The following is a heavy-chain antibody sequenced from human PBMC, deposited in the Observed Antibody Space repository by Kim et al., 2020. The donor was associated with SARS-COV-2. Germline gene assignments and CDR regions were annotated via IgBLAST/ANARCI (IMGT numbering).Heavy chain of an antibody. CDR1: GFTFSSYA. Sequence: GGSLRLSCAASGFTFSSYAMSWVRQAPGKGLEWVSAISGSGGSTYYADSVKGRFTISRDNSKNTLYLQMNSLRAEDTAVYYCAKFNYDILTGFLFDPWGQGTLVTVSS. D-gene: IGHD3-9*01. CDR2: ISGSGGST. CDR3: AKFNYDILTGFLFDP. J-gene: IGHJ5*02. V-gene: IGHV3-23*01.